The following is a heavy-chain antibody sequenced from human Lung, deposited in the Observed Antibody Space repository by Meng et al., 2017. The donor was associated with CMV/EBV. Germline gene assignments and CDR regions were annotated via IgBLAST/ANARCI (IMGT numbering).Heavy chain of an antibody. Sequence: QLQLQESGPGLVKPSGSLSFTCAVSGGSISSNNWRSMGRQPPEKGLECIWEIYHRGSTNYNPSLNSRVTISVDKSKNQFSLNLSAVTAADTAVYCCARVGQWLPIDYWGQGTLVTVSS. J-gene: IGHJ4*02. D-gene: IGHD6-19*01. CDR1: GGSISSNNW. CDR3: ARVGQWLPIDY. CDR2: IYHRGST. V-gene: IGHV4-4*01.